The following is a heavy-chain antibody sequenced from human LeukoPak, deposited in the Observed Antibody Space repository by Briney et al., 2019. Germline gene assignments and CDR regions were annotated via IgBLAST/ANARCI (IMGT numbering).Heavy chain of an antibody. CDR1: GYTFTSYD. V-gene: IGHV1-8*03. CDR2: MNPNSGNT. J-gene: IGHJ4*02. D-gene: IGHD3-22*01. Sequence: ASVKVSCKAAGYTFTSYDINWVRQATGQGLEWMGWMNPNSGNTAYAQKFQGRVTITRNTSISTAYMELSSLRSEDTAVYYCAREDYYDSGSNDYWGQGTLVTVSS. CDR3: AREDYYDSGSNDY.